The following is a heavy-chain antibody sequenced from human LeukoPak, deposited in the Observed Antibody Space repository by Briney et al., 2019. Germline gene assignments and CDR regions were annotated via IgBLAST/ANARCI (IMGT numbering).Heavy chain of an antibody. D-gene: IGHD3-16*01. J-gene: IGHJ3*02. CDR3: ARGGGDAFDI. CDR1: GGSISSSSYY. CDR2: IYYSGST. Sequence: PSQTLSLTCTVSGGSISSSSYYWGWIRQPPGKGLEWIGSIYYSGSTYYNPSLKSRVTISVDTSKNQFSLKLSSVTAADTAVYYCARGGGDAFDIWGQGTMVTVSS. V-gene: IGHV4-39*07.